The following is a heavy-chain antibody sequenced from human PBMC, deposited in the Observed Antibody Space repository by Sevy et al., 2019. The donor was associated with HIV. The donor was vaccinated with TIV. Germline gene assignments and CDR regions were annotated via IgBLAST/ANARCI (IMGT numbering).Heavy chain of an antibody. D-gene: IGHD2-21*01. V-gene: IGHV4-4*07. CDR3: ARDEGDGYNNYFDY. J-gene: IGHJ4*02. CDR1: GGSISSYS. Sequence: SETLSLTCTVSGGSISSYSWSWIRQPAGKGLEWIGHIYTTGSTNYNPSLKSRVTMSVDTSKNQFSLRLTSVTAADTAIYYCARDEGDGYNNYFDYWGQGNLVTVSS. CDR2: IYTTGST.